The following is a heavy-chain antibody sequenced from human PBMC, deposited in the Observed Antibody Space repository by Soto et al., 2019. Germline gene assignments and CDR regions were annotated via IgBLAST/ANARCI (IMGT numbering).Heavy chain of an antibody. J-gene: IGHJ4*02. Sequence: QVQLVQSGAEVKKPGASVKVSCKASGYTFTSYAMHWVRQAPGQRLEWMGWINAGNGNTKYSQKFQGRVTITRDTSASTAYMELSSLRSEDTAVYYCARDRVGLVGIEVAYWGQGTLVTVSS. CDR2: INAGNGNT. CDR1: GYTFTSYA. D-gene: IGHD2-21*01. CDR3: ARDRVGLVGIEVAY. V-gene: IGHV1-3*01.